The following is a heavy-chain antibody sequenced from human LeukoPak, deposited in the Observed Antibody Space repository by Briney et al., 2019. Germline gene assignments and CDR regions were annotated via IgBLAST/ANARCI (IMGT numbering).Heavy chain of an antibody. CDR1: GGSISSTVYY. D-gene: IGHD1-26*01. J-gene: IGHJ4*02. Sequence: SETLSLTCTVSGGSISSTVYYWAWIRQPPGKGLEWIGSISYSGSTYYSPSLKSRVTISVDTSKNQFSLKLSSVTAADTAVYYCASQRATKDYWGQGTLVTVSS. CDR2: ISYSGST. V-gene: IGHV4-39*01. CDR3: ASQRATKDY.